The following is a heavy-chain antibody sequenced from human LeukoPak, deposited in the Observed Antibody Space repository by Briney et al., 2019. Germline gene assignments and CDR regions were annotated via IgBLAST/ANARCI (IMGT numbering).Heavy chain of an antibody. Sequence: ASVKVSCKASGGTFSSYAISWVRQAPGQGLEWMGGIIPIFGTANYAQKFQGRVTITADESTSTAYMELGSLRSEDTAVYYCARSGRSSGSHHDWFDPWGQGTLVTVSS. J-gene: IGHJ5*02. V-gene: IGHV1-69*13. CDR3: ARSGRSSGSHHDWFDP. CDR1: GGTFSSYA. D-gene: IGHD6-19*01. CDR2: IIPIFGTA.